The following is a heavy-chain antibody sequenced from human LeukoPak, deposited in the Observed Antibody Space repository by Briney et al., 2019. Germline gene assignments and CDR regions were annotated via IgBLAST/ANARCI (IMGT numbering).Heavy chain of an antibody. CDR3: ARDHLWFGESYAFDI. Sequence: ASVKVSCKASGYTFTSYYMHWVRQAPGQGLEWMGIINPSGGSTSYAQKFQGRVTMTRDTSTSTAYMELRSLRSDDTAVYYCARDHLWFGESYAFDIWGQGAMVTVSS. J-gene: IGHJ3*02. CDR1: GYTFTSYY. D-gene: IGHD3-10*01. CDR2: INPSGGST. V-gene: IGHV1-46*01.